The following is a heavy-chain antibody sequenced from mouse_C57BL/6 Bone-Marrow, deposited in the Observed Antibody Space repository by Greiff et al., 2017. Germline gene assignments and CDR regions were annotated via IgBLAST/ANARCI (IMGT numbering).Heavy chain of an antibody. CDR3: ARSSPYLAMDY. J-gene: IGHJ4*01. V-gene: IGHV7-3*01. D-gene: IGHD6-5*01. Sequence: EVKLMESGGGLVQPGGSLSLSCAASGFTFTDYYMSWVRQPPGKALEWLGFIRNKANGYTTEYSASVKGRFTISRDNSQSILYLQMNALRAEDSATYYCARSSPYLAMDYWGQGTSVTVSS. CDR2: IRNKANGYTT. CDR1: GFTFTDYY.